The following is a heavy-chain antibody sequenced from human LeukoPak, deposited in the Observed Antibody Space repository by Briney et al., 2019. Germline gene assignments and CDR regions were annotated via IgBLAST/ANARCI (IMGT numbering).Heavy chain of an antibody. J-gene: IGHJ3*02. V-gene: IGHV3-7*03. CDR2: VDQDGSEK. CDR1: GFTFSTYA. CDR3: ARGWASSRRKAFDI. Sequence: GGSLRLSCAASGFTFSTYAMNWLRQAPGKGLEWVANVDQDGSEKYYVGSVKGRFTISRDNAKNSLYLQMNSLRVEDTAVYYCARGWASSRRKAFDIWGQGTIVTVSS. D-gene: IGHD3-16*01.